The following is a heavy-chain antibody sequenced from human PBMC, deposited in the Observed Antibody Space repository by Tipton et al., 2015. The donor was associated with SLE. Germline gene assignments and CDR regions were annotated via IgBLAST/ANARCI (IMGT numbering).Heavy chain of an antibody. D-gene: IGHD2-15*01. Sequence: TLSLTCTVSGGSISSSSYYWGWIRQPPGKGLEWIGSIYYSGSTNYNPSLKSRVTMSVDTSKNQFSLKLSSVTAADTAVYYCARGGVVVVAATRWFDPWGQGTLVTVSS. CDR3: ARGGVVVVAATRWFDP. V-gene: IGHV4-39*07. CDR1: GGSISSSSYY. J-gene: IGHJ5*02. CDR2: IYYSGST.